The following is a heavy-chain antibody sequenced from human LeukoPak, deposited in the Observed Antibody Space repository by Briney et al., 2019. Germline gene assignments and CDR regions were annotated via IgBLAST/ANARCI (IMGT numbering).Heavy chain of an antibody. V-gene: IGHV1-18*01. J-gene: IGHJ4*02. CDR3: ARDSLVVVGSRVDY. D-gene: IGHD2-15*01. Sequence: GASVKVSCKASGYTSSNYGFSWVRQAPGQGLEWMGWISAYNGNTIYAQKLQGRVTMTTDTSTSTAYMELRSLRSDDTAVYYCARDSLVVVGSRVDYWGQGTLVTVSS. CDR2: ISAYNGNT. CDR1: GYTSSNYG.